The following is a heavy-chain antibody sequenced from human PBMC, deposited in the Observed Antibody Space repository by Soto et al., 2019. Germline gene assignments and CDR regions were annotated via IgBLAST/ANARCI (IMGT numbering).Heavy chain of an antibody. CDR3: AREAKVVLNPDDDFDI. D-gene: IGHD2-15*01. Sequence: SETLSLTCTVSGGPINSGGYYWSWIRQHPGKGLEWIWYIYYSGSTYYNPSLKSRATISVDTSKNQFSLKLSSLSAADTAVHSCAREAKVVLNPDDDFDIWGQGTMVTVSS. CDR2: IYYSGST. CDR1: GGPINSGGYY. J-gene: IGHJ3*02. V-gene: IGHV4-31*03.